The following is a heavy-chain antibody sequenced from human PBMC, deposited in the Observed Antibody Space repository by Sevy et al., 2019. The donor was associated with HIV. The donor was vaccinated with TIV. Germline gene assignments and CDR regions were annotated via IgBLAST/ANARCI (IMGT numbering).Heavy chain of an antibody. CDR2: ISYDGSNK. Sequence: GGSLRLSCAASGFTFSSYAMHWVRQAPGKGLEWVAVISYDGSNKYYADSVKGRFSITRDNSKTKLYLQMNSLRAEDTAMYYCARGKLELRGYYSSHMDVWGKGTTVTVSS. CDR1: GFTFSSYA. J-gene: IGHJ6*03. CDR3: ARGKLELRGYYSSHMDV. D-gene: IGHD1-7*01. V-gene: IGHV3-30-3*01.